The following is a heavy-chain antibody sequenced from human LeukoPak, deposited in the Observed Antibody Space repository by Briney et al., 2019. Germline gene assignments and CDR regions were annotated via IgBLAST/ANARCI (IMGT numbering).Heavy chain of an antibody. D-gene: IGHD3-3*01. CDR3: ARVTHYDFWSGYSNWFDP. Sequence: GASVKVSCKAPGYTFTGYYMHWVRQAPGQGLEWMGWINPNSGGTNYAQKFQGRVTMTRDTSISTAYMELSRLRSDDTAVYYCARVTHYDFWSGYSNWFDPWGQGTLVTVSS. V-gene: IGHV1-2*02. J-gene: IGHJ5*02. CDR2: INPNSGGT. CDR1: GYTFTGYY.